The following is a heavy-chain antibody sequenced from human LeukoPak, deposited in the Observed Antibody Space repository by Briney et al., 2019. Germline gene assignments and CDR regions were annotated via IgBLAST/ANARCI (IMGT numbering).Heavy chain of an antibody. CDR1: GYTFTSYY. CDR3: ARDSWACGGDCYVRYYYYYMDV. V-gene: IGHV1-46*01. Sequence: ASVKVSCKASGYTFTSYYMHWVRQAPGQGLEWMGVIDPSGGSTTYAQKFQGRVTMTRDTSTSTVYVELSSLRSEDTAVYYCARDSWACGGDCYVRYYYYYMDVWGKGTTVTISS. D-gene: IGHD2-21*02. CDR2: IDPSGGST. J-gene: IGHJ6*03.